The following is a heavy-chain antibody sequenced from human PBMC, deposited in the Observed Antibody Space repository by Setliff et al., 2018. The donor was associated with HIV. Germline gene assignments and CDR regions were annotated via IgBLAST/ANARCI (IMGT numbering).Heavy chain of an antibody. CDR3: ARGRRSSGWYVYH. CDR2: IYTSGST. Sequence: SETLSLTCTVSGGSISSGSYYWSWIRQPAGKGLKWIGHIYTSGSTNYNPSLKSRVTISVDTSTNQFSLKLSSVTAADTAVYYCARGRRSSGWYVYHWGQGTLVTVSS. D-gene: IGHD6-19*01. CDR1: GGSISSGSYY. V-gene: IGHV4-61*09. J-gene: IGHJ4*02.